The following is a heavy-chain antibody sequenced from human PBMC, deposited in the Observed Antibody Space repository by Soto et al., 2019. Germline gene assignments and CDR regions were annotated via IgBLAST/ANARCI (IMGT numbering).Heavy chain of an antibody. D-gene: IGHD6-6*01. CDR2: ISPYNGNR. Sequence: QVQLVQSGGEVKRPGASVNVSCKASGYTFIRYGITWVRQAPGQGPEWMGWISPYNGNRKYAQKFQGRVTITTDTSTTTAYMELRSLRSDDTAVYYCARGVAAPPLGGYYGVDVWGQGTMVTVSS. CDR1: GYTFIRYG. J-gene: IGHJ6*02. CDR3: ARGVAAPPLGGYYGVDV. V-gene: IGHV1-18*01.